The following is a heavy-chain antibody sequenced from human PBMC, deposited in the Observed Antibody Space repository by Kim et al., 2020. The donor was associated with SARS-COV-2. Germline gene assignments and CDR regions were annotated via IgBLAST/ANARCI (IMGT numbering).Heavy chain of an antibody. V-gene: IGHV3-74*01. CDR3: ARRAYTSGWWYFDY. Sequence: GESGKGRFTLSRDNAKNTLYLQRNSLRAEDTAVYYCARRAYTSGWWYFDYWGQGTLVTVSS. J-gene: IGHJ4*02. D-gene: IGHD6-19*01.